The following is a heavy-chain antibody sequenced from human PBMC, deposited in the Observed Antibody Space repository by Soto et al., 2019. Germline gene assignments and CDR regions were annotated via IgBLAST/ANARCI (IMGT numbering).Heavy chain of an antibody. D-gene: IGHD3-16*01. Sequence: QVQLVQSGAEVKKPGASVKVSCKASGYTFTSYGISWVRQAPGQGLEWMGWISAYNGNTNYAQKLQGGVTMTTDTSTSTAYMELRSLRSDDTAVYYCARAVDYVWGSYNGYFDYWGQGTLVTVSS. CDR3: ARAVDYVWGSYNGYFDY. V-gene: IGHV1-18*04. J-gene: IGHJ4*02. CDR1: GYTFTSYG. CDR2: ISAYNGNT.